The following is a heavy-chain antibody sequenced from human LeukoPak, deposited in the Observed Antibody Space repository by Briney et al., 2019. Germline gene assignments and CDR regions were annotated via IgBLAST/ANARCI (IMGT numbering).Heavy chain of an antibody. V-gene: IGHV3-30*04. CDR2: ISYDGSYD. J-gene: IGHJ5*02. D-gene: IGHD2-15*01. Sequence: PGRSLRLSCVASGFSVHNFAMHWVRQAPGKGLEWVAVISYDGSYDKYADSVKGRFTISRDNFKNTLYLQMNSLRAEDTAVYYCAKDRFCSGGTCYPPNWFDPWGQGTLVTVSS. CDR3: AKDRFCSGGTCYPPNWFDP. CDR1: GFSVHNFA.